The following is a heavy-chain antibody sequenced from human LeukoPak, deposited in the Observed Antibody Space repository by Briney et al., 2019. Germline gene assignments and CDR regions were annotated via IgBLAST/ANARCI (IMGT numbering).Heavy chain of an antibody. J-gene: IGHJ4*02. CDR3: ARGEVPPHYFDS. CDR2: ISGSGGST. Sequence: PGGSLSLSCAASGFTFSYYAMNWVRQAPGKGLEWVSAISGSGGSTYYADSVKGRFTISRDNSKNTLYLQMNSLRAEDTAVYYCARGEVPPHYFDSWGQGTLVTVSS. CDR1: GFTFSYYA. V-gene: IGHV3-23*01.